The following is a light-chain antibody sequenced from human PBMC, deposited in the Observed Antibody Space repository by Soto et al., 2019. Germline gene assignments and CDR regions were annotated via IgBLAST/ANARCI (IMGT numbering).Light chain of an antibody. CDR3: SSFATNRFYV. J-gene: IGLJ1*01. Sequence: QSALTQPTSVSGSPGQSITISCTGKSYDIGAYNYVSRYQQHPAKAPRLLIHGVRNRPPGISSRFSASKSGLTASLTISRRQAEDEDDYYCSSFATNRFYVFGPGTKLTVL. V-gene: IGLV2-14*01. CDR2: GVR. CDR1: SYDIGAYNY.